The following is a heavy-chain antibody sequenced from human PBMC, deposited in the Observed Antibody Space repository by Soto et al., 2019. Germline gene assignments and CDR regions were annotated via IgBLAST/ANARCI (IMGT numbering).Heavy chain of an antibody. CDR3: ARSAHPYYYGMDV. V-gene: IGHV1-69*02. J-gene: IGHJ6*02. CDR1: GGTFSSYT. Sequence: QVQLVQSGAEVKKPGSSVKVSCKASGGTFSSYTISWVRQAPGQGLEWMGRIIPILGIANYAQKFQGRVTITGEKSTSTAYMGLSSLRSEDTAVYYCARSAHPYYYGMDVWGQGTTVTVSS. CDR2: IIPILGIA.